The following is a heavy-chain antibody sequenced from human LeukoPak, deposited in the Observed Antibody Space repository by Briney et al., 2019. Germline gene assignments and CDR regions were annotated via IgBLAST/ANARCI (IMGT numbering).Heavy chain of an antibody. D-gene: IGHD3-3*01. V-gene: IGHV1-18*01. CDR1: DYTFTSYG. J-gene: IGHJ4*02. Sequence: GASVKVSCKASDYTFTSYGITWVRQAPGQGLEWMGWITPYYGNTNYAQKFQGRVTLTTDTSTNTAYMEVTSLRSDDTAVYYCARDICASSRRYYGYFDYWGQGTRVTVSS. CDR2: ITPYYGNT. CDR3: ARDICASSRRYYGYFDY.